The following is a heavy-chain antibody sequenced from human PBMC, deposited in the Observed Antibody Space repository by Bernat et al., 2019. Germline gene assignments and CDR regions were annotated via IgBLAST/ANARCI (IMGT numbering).Heavy chain of an antibody. CDR1: GGTFSSYA. CDR3: ASLRLGELSLETFDY. V-gene: IGHV1-69*04. Sequence: QVQLVQSGAEVKKPGSSVKVSCKASGGTFSSYAISWVRQAPGQGLEWMGRIIPILGIANYAQKFRGRVTITADKSTSTAYMELSSLRSEDTAVYYCASLRLGELSLETFDYWGQGTLVTVSS. D-gene: IGHD3-16*02. J-gene: IGHJ4*02. CDR2: IIPILGIA.